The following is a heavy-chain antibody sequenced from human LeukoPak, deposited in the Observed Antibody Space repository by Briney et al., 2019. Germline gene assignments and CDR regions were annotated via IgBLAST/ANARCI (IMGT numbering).Heavy chain of an antibody. CDR3: ARDRGASCLDY. CDR2: ISPSGGIT. D-gene: IGHD2-2*01. CDR1: GFTFSSHG. J-gene: IGHJ4*02. Sequence: GGSLRLSCAASGFTFSSHGMNWVRQAPGKGLEWVSGISPSGGITYYTDSVKGRFTISRDNAKNTLYLQMNSLRAEDKAVYYCARDRGASCLDYWGQGTLVTVSS. V-gene: IGHV3-23*01.